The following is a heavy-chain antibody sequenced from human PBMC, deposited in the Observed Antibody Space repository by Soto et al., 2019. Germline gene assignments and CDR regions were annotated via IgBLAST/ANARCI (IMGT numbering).Heavy chain of an antibody. CDR3: ARSTPSRVCSSTSCYLGAIFDY. V-gene: IGHV4-34*01. D-gene: IGHD2-2*01. Sequence: SETLSLTCAVYGGSFSGYYWSWIRQPPGKGLEWIGEINHSGSTNYNPSLKSRVTISVDTSKNQFSLKLSSVTAADTAVYYCARSTPSRVCSSTSCYLGAIFDYWGQGTLVTVSS. CDR2: INHSGST. CDR1: GGSFSGYY. J-gene: IGHJ4*02.